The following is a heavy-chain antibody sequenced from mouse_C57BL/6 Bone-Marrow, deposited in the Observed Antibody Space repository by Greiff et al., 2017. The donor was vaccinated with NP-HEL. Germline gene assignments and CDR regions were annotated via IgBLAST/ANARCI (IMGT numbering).Heavy chain of an antibody. V-gene: IGHV6-3*01. Sequence: EVKLMESGGGLVQPGGSMKLSCVASGFTFSNYWMNWVRQSPEKGLEWVAQIRLKSDNYATHYAESVKGRFTISRDDSKSSVYLQMNNLRAEDTGIYYCTGGPITTVELWYFDVWGTGTTVTVSS. CDR2: IRLKSDNYAT. J-gene: IGHJ1*03. CDR3: TGGPITTVELWYFDV. CDR1: GFTFSNYW. D-gene: IGHD1-1*01.